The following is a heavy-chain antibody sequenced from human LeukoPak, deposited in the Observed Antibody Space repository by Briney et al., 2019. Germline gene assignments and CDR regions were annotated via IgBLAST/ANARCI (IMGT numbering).Heavy chain of an antibody. V-gene: IGHV3-33*06. J-gene: IGHJ3*02. Sequence: GGSLRLSCAASGFTFSSYGMHWVRQAPGKGLEWVAVIWYDGSNKYYADSVKGRFTISRDNSKNTLYLQMNSLRAEDTAVYYCAKRGPVFRSSWYLDAFDIWGQGTMVTVSS. CDR1: GFTFSSYG. CDR2: IWYDGSNK. D-gene: IGHD6-13*01. CDR3: AKRGPVFRSSWYLDAFDI.